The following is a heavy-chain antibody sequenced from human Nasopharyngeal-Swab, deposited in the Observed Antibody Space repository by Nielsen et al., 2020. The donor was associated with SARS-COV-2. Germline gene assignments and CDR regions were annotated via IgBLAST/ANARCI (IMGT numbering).Heavy chain of an antibody. CDR2: IYYSGST. J-gene: IGHJ3*01. V-gene: IGHV4-31*02. D-gene: IGHD3-16*02. Sequence: WVRQPPGKGLEWIGYIYYSGSTYYNPSLKSRVTISVDTSKNQFSLKLSSVTAADTAVYYCAREVIEQAVSDAFDFWGQGTRVTVSS. CDR3: AREVIEQAVSDAFDF.